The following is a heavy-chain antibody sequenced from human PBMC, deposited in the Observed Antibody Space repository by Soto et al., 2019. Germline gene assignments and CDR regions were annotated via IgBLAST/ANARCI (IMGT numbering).Heavy chain of an antibody. D-gene: IGHD5-12*01. J-gene: IGHJ4*02. Sequence: SETLSLTCTVSGTSISSYYWSWIRQPPGKGLEWIGYIYSSGYTNYNPSLKNRGTISVDTPKKQFFLNLRSVTAADTAVYYCARGGGYNFGIDYWGRRILVTVSS. V-gene: IGHV4-59*01. CDR2: IYSSGYT. CDR3: ARGGGYNFGIDY. CDR1: GTSISSYY.